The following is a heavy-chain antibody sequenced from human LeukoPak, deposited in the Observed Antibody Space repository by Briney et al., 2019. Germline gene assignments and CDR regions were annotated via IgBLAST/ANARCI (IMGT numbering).Heavy chain of an antibody. Sequence: GESLNISCEASGYSFTSYWIGWVRQMPGKGLEWMGIIYPGDSDVRYSPTFQGQVTISADKSSRTAYLQWSSLKASDTATYYCARQSNYNILTGYSSGHYFDYWGQGTLVTVSS. D-gene: IGHD3-9*01. CDR2: IYPGDSDV. V-gene: IGHV5-51*01. CDR3: ARQSNYNILTGYSSGHYFDY. J-gene: IGHJ4*02. CDR1: GYSFTSYW.